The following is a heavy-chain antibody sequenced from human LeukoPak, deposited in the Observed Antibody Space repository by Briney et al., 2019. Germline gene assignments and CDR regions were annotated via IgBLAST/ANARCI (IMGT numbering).Heavy chain of an antibody. CDR2: INSDGSNT. Sequence: GGSLRLSCAASGFTFSSYWMHWVRQAPGKGLVWVSRINSDGSNTNYADSVKGRFTISRDNTKNTLYLQMNSLRAEDTAVYYCARPYGSGRGWWFDPWGQGTLVTVSS. J-gene: IGHJ5*02. CDR3: ARPYGSGRGWWFDP. D-gene: IGHD3-10*01. CDR1: GFTFSSYW. V-gene: IGHV3-74*01.